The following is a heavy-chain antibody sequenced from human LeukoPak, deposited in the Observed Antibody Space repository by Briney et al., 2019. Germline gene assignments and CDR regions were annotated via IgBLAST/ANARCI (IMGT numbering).Heavy chain of an antibody. CDR2: IWYDGSNK. V-gene: IGHV3-33*01. Sequence: GRSLRLSCAASGFTFSSYGMRWVRQAPGKGLEWVAVIWYDGSNKYYADSVKGRFTISRDNSKNTLYLQMNSLRAEDTAVYYCARGGGQLWFFDYWGQGTLVTVSS. CDR3: ARGGGQLWFFDY. CDR1: GFTFSSYG. D-gene: IGHD5-18*01. J-gene: IGHJ4*02.